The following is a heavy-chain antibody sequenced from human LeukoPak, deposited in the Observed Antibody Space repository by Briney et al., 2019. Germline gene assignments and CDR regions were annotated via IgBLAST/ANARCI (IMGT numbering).Heavy chain of an antibody. CDR1: GGAIRSHY. V-gene: IGHV4-4*07. CDR3: ARGEHSVDS. Sequence: SETLSLTCTVSGGAIRSHYWNWIRQPAGKGLEWIGRIYSSGYTNDNPFLKSRVTMSVDMSKNQFSLRLNSVTAADTAVYYCARGEHSVDSWGQGMLVTVSS. D-gene: IGHD1/OR15-1a*01. CDR2: IYSSGYT. J-gene: IGHJ4*02.